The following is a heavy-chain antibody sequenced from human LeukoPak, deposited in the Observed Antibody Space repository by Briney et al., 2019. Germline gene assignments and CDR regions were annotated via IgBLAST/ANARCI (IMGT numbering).Heavy chain of an antibody. Sequence: ASVKVSCKASGYTFTDSYIHWVRQAPGQGLEWMGWINPDSGGTSYAQKFQDRVTMTRDTSISTAYMELSSLRSDHTAVYYCARAAAAAMANYFDYWGQGALVTVAS. CDR2: INPDSGGT. CDR1: GYTFTDSY. CDR3: ARAAAAAMANYFDY. V-gene: IGHV1-2*02. D-gene: IGHD2-2*01. J-gene: IGHJ4*02.